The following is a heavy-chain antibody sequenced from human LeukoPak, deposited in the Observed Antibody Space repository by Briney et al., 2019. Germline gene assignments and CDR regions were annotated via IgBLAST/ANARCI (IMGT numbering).Heavy chain of an antibody. Sequence: GGSLRLSCAASGFTFSSYSMNWVRQAPGKGLEWISYISSSSRAIYYADPVKGRFTISRDNAKNSLYLQMNSLRDEDTAVYYCARVMSSGFDYWGQGILVTVSS. D-gene: IGHD6-25*01. CDR3: ARVMSSGFDY. J-gene: IGHJ4*02. CDR2: ISSSSRAI. CDR1: GFTFSSYS. V-gene: IGHV3-48*02.